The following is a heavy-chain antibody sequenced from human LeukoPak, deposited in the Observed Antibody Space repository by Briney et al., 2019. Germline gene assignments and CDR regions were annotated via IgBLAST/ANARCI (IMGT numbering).Heavy chain of an antibody. CDR3: ATDHCINAVCRFDS. J-gene: IGHJ4*02. D-gene: IGHD2-8*01. CDR2: ISNDGSIK. V-gene: IGHV3-30-3*01. Sequence: GGSLRLSCAASGFSLSIYAMHWVRQAPGKGLEWVAVISNDGSIKYYADSVKGRFTISRDNSKNTLYLQMNSLRAEDTAVNYCATDHCINAVCRFDSWGQGTLVTVSS. CDR1: GFSLSIYA.